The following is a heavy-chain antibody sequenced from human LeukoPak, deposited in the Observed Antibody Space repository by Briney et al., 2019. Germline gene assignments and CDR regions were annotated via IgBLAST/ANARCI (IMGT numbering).Heavy chain of an antibody. J-gene: IGHJ6*03. D-gene: IGHD1-1*01. V-gene: IGHV3-23*01. Sequence: PGRSLRLSCAASGFTFNNYAMSWVRRAPGMGVEWLSYVSVSGGATYYAASVKGRFTISRDNSKNTVYLQMGSLRAEDTAVYYCAKNRGGTYKYYMDVWGNGTTVTVSS. CDR2: VSVSGGAT. CDR3: AKNRGGTYKYYMDV. CDR1: GFTFNNYA.